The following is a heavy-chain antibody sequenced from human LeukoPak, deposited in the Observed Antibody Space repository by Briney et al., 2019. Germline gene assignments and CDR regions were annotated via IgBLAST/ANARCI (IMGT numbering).Heavy chain of an antibody. CDR3: ARLSSSWYLNLYYFDY. CDR2: INPNSGDT. CDR1: GYTFTGYY. Sequence: ASVKVSCKASGYTFTGYYMHWVRQAPGQGLEWMGWINPNSGDTKYAQRFQGRVTMTRDTSISTASMELSRLRSDDTAVYYCARLSSSWYLNLYYFDYWGQGTLVTVSS. V-gene: IGHV1-2*02. J-gene: IGHJ4*02. D-gene: IGHD6-13*01.